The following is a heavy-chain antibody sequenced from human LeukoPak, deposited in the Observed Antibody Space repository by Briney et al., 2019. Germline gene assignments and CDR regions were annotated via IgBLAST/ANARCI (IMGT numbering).Heavy chain of an antibody. J-gene: IGHJ4*02. Sequence: GGSLRLSCAASGFTFSSYGIHWVRQAPGKGLEWVAVISYDGSKKYYADSVKGRFTISRDNSKNTLYLQMNSLRAEDTAVYYCAKNVWFGELFAFDYWGQGTLVTVCS. CDR2: ISYDGSKK. CDR1: GFTFSSYG. V-gene: IGHV3-30*18. D-gene: IGHD3-10*01. CDR3: AKNVWFGELFAFDY.